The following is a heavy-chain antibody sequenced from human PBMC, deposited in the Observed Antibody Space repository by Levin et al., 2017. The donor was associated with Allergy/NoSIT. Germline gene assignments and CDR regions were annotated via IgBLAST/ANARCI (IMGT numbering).Heavy chain of an antibody. CDR3: AKDIVVVVAATSYYGMDV. J-gene: IGHJ6*02. CDR2: ISGSGGST. CDR1: GFTFSSYA. D-gene: IGHD2-15*01. Sequence: GGSLRLSCAASGFTFSSYAMSWVRQAPGKGLEWVSAISGSGGSTYYADSVKGRFTISRDNSKNTLYLQMNSLRAEDTAVYYCAKDIVVVVAATSYYGMDVWGQGTTVTVSS. V-gene: IGHV3-23*01.